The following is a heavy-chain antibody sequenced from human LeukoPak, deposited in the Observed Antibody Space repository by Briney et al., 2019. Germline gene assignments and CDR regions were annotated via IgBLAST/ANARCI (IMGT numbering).Heavy chain of an antibody. CDR3: ARDSYFGSGNYHNLGGRFDY. V-gene: IGHV3-48*02. J-gene: IGHJ4*02. Sequence: PGGSLRLSCAASGFIFSTYSMNWVRQAPGKGLEWVSYISSTSSVIFYADSVKGRFTISRDNAKKSLYLQMSSLRDEDTAVYYCARDSYFGSGNYHNLGGRFDYWGQGSLVTVS. D-gene: IGHD3-10*01. CDR1: GFIFSTYS. CDR2: ISSTSSVI.